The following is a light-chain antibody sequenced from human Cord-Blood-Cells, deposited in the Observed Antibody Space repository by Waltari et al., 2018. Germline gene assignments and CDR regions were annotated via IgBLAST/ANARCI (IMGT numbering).Light chain of an antibody. CDR2: DAT. V-gene: IGKV3-11*01. J-gene: IGKJ4*01. CDR3: QQRSNWLT. Sequence: EIVLTQSPATLSSSPGESATLSCRASQSVSSYLAWYQQKPGQAPRLPIYDATNRATGIPARFSGSGSGTDFTLTISSLEPEDFAVYYCQQRSNWLTFGGGTKVEIK. CDR1: QSVSSY.